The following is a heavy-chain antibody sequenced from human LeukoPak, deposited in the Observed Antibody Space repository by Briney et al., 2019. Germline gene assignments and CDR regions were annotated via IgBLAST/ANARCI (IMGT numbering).Heavy chain of an antibody. CDR3: ARHSRRGIAAAGTDY. CDR2: IYPGDSDT. CDR1: GYSFTSYW. J-gene: IGHJ4*02. Sequence: GESLKISCKGSGYSFTSYWIGWVRQMPGKGLEWMGIIYPGDSDTRYSPSFQGQATISADKSISTAYLQWSSLKASDTVMYYCARHSRRGIAAAGTDYWGQGTLVTVSS. D-gene: IGHD6-13*01. V-gene: IGHV5-51*01.